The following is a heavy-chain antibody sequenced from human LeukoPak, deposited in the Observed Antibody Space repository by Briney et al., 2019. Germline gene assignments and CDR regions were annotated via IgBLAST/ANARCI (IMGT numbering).Heavy chain of an antibody. CDR1: GGSISSYY. CDR2: IYYSGST. V-gene: IGHV4-59*01. CDR3: ARGGSSWFNWFDP. Sequence: KSSETLSLTCTVSGGSISSYYWSWIRQPPGKGLEWIGHIYYSGSTNYNPSLKSRVTISVDTSKNQFSLKLSSVTAADTAVYYCARGGSSWFNWFDPWGQGTLVTVSS. J-gene: IGHJ5*02. D-gene: IGHD6-13*01.